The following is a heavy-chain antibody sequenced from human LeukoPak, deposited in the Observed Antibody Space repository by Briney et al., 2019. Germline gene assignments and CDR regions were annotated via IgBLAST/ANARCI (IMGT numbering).Heavy chain of an antibody. CDR3: ARGIRKKRIVAVILSPFDY. J-gene: IGHJ4*02. Sequence: SETLSLTCAVYGGSFSGYYWSWIRQPPGKGLEWIGEINHSGSTNYNPSLKSRVTISVDTSKNQFSLKLSSVTAADTAVYYCARGIRKKRIVAVILSPFDYWGQGTLVTVSS. CDR1: GGSFSGYY. CDR2: INHSGST. V-gene: IGHV4-34*01. D-gene: IGHD3-22*01.